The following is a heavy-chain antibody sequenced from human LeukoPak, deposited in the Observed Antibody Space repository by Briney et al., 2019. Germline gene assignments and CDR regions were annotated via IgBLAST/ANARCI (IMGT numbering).Heavy chain of an antibody. CDR2: INPSGGST. V-gene: IGHV1-46*01. J-gene: IGHJ4*02. D-gene: IGHD3-22*01. Sequence: ASVKVSCKASGYTFTSYYMHWVRQAPGQGLEWMGIINPSGGSTSYAQKFQGRVTMTRDMSTSTVYMELSGLRSEDTAVYYCARGRGYYYDSSGYSLYFWGQGTLVTVSS. CDR1: GYTFTSYY. CDR3: ARGRGYYYDSSGYSLYF.